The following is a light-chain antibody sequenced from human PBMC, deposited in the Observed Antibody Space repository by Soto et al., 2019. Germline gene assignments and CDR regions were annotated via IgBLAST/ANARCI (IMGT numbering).Light chain of an antibody. J-gene: IGLJ2*01. CDR3: QSYDSSLSCSSVV. CDR2: GNS. CDR1: SSNIGAGYD. V-gene: IGLV1-40*01. Sequence: QSVLTQPPSVSEAPGQRITICCTGSSSNIGAGYDVHWYQQLPGTAPKLLIYGNSNRPSGVPDRFSGSKSGTSASRAITGLQAEDEADYYCQSYDSSLSCSSVVFGGGTKLTVL.